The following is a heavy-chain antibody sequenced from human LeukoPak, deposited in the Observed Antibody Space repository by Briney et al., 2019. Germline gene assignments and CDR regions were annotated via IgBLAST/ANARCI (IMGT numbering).Heavy chain of an antibody. CDR2: INPNSGGT. J-gene: IGHJ4*02. V-gene: IGHV1-2*02. Sequence: ASVKVSCKASGYSFTGYSMHWVRQAPGQGLEWMGWINPNSGGTKFAQKFQGRVTMTRDTSISTAYMEVSRLRSDDTAVYYCATQNNSYFDYWGQGTLVTVS. CDR3: ATQNNSYFDY. CDR1: GYSFTGYS. D-gene: IGHD1-20*01.